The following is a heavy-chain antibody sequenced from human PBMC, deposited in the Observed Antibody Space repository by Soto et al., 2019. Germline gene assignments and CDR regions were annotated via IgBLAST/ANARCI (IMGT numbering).Heavy chain of an antibody. CDR3: ATPGIAVARSYWYFDL. CDR1: GGSISSSNW. J-gene: IGHJ2*01. CDR2: IYHSGST. V-gene: IGHV4-4*02. D-gene: IGHD6-19*01. Sequence: QVQLQESGPGLVKPSGTLSLTCAVSGGSISSSNWWSWVRQPPGKGLEWIGEIYHSGSTNYNPSLKSRVTISVDKAKTQFSLKLSSVTAADTAVYYCATPGIAVARSYWYFDLWGRGTLVTVSS.